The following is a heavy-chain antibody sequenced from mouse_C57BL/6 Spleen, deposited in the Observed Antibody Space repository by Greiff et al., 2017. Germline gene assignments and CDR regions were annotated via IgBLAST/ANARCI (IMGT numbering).Heavy chain of an antibody. CDR2: IYPGDGDT. D-gene: IGHD1-1*02. Sequence: QVQLKQSGPELVKPGASVKISCKASGYAFSSSWMNWVKQRPGKGLEWIGRIYPGDGDTNYNGKFKGKATLTADKSSSTAYMQLSSLTSWDSAVYFCARSGGYSFDYWGQGTTLTVSS. CDR3: ARSGGYSFDY. J-gene: IGHJ2*01. CDR1: GYAFSSSW. V-gene: IGHV1-82*01.